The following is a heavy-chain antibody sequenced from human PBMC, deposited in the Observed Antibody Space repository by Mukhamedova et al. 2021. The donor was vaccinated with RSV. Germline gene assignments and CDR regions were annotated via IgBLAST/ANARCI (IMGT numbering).Heavy chain of an antibody. CDR2: IYYSGST. Sequence: IRQPPGKGLEWIGYIYYSGSTYYNPSLKSRVTISVDTSKNQFSLKLSSVTAADTAVYYCARDIVVVPAATTDAFDIWGQGTMVTV. D-gene: IGHD2-2*01. J-gene: IGHJ3*02. CDR3: ARDIVVVPAATTDAFDI. V-gene: IGHV4-30-4*01.